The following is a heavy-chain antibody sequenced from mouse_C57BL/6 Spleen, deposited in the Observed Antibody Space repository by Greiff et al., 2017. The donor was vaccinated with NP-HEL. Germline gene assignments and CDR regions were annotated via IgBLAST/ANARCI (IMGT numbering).Heavy chain of an antibody. Sequence: DVKLVESGGGLVQPGESLKLSCESNEYEFPSHDMSWVRKTPEKRLALVAAINSDGGSTYYPDTMERRFIISRDNTKKTLYLQMSSLRSEDTALYYCARITGTDYAMDYWGQGTSVTVSS. CDR2: INSDGGST. CDR3: ARITGTDYAMDY. V-gene: IGHV5-2*01. D-gene: IGHD4-1*01. CDR1: EYEFPSHD. J-gene: IGHJ4*01.